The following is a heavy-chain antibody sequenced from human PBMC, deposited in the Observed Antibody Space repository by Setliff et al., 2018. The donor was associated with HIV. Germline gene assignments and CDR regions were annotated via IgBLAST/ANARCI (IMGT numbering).Heavy chain of an antibody. CDR1: GFTFSSYA. Sequence: GGSLRLSCAASGFTFSSYAMYWVRQAPGKGLEWVAFIRYDGSDKYYADSVMGRFTISRDNSKNTLYLQMNTLRTEDTAVYYCAQLAAADDSWGQGTLVTVSS. D-gene: IGHD6-13*01. CDR2: IRYDGSDK. V-gene: IGHV3-30*02. CDR3: AQLAAADDS. J-gene: IGHJ4*02.